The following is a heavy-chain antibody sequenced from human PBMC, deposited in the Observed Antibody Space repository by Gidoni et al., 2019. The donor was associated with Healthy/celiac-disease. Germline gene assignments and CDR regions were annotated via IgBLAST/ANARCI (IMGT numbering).Heavy chain of an antibody. CDR3: ARAPLGSSGSPADSDY. J-gene: IGHJ4*02. V-gene: IGHV4-39*01. D-gene: IGHD3-22*01. Sequence: SLKSRVTISVDTSKNQFSLKLSSVTAADTAVYYCARAPLGSSGSPADSDYWGQGTLVTVSS.